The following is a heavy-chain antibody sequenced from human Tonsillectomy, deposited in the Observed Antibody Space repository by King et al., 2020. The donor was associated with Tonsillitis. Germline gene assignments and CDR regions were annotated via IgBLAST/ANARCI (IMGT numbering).Heavy chain of an antibody. Sequence: VQLVESGGGPVKPGGSLRLSCAGSGFTFSGYSMNWVRQAPGKGLEWVSSISSSSIHIFYADSVKGRFTISRDNAKNALYLQMDSLRAEDTAVYYCAKRRTYYGGCPDFDFWGQGTLVTVSS. D-gene: IGHD4-23*01. CDR2: ISSSSIHI. J-gene: IGHJ4*02. CDR1: GFTFSGYS. CDR3: AKRRTYYGGCPDFDF. V-gene: IGHV3-21*01.